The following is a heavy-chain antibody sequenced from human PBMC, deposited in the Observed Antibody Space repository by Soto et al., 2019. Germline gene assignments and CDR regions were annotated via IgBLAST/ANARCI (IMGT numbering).Heavy chain of an antibody. D-gene: IGHD2-2*01. CDR2: TYHTGST. CDR1: GGSISVGVYY. Sequence: QVQLQESGPGLVKPSQNLSLTCTVSGGSISVGVYYWNWIRQLPGKGPEWIGYTYHTGSTYYNPSLESRVTISVDPSKNQFSLRLSSVTAADTAVYYCARIGNPDASLYFDYWGQGTLVTVSS. V-gene: IGHV4-31*03. J-gene: IGHJ4*02. CDR3: ARIGNPDASLYFDY.